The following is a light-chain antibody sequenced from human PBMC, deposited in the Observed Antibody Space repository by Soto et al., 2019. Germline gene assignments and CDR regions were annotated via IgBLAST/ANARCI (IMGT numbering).Light chain of an antibody. CDR2: GAS. Sequence: EIVMTQSPATLSVSPGERATFSCRASQSASTNLAWYQQKPGQAPRLLIYGASIRATGIPDRFSGSGSGTDFTLTISRLEPEDFAVYYCQQYGSSPFTFGLGTKVDIK. V-gene: IGKV3-20*01. J-gene: IGKJ3*01. CDR1: QSASTN. CDR3: QQYGSSPFT.